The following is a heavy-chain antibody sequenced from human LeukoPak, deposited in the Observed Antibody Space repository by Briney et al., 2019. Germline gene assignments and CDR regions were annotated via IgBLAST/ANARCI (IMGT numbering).Heavy chain of an antibody. Sequence: GGSLRLSCTASEFTFGDYAISWVRQAPGKGLEWVSGISGSGDVKWYADSVKGRFIISRDNSKNTLYLQMNSLRAEDTAVYYCAQDGASIRFDNWGQGTLVTVSS. CDR2: ISGSGDVK. D-gene: IGHD3-16*01. V-gene: IGHV3-23*01. CDR3: AQDGASIRFDN. J-gene: IGHJ4*02. CDR1: EFTFGDYA.